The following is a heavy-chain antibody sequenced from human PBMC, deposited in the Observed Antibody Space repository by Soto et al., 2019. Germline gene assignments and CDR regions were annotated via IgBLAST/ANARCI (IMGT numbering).Heavy chain of an antibody. D-gene: IGHD6-19*01. CDR1: GGSLSSYY. CDR3: ARDLGSGWSSWFDP. J-gene: IGHJ5*02. CDR2: IYYSGST. Sequence: SETLSLTCVVSGGSLSSYYWSWIRQPPGKGLEWIGEIYYSGSTNCNPSLKSRVTISVDKSKNQFSLKLSSVTAADTAVYYCARDLGSGWSSWFDPWGQGTLVTVSS. V-gene: IGHV4-59*12.